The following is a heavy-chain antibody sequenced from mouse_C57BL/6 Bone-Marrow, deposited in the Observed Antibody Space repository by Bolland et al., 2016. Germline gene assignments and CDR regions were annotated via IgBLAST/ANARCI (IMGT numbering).Heavy chain of an antibody. J-gene: IGHJ4*01. CDR2: INPYNGGT. Sequence: INPYNGGTSYNQKFKGKATLTVDKSSSTAYMELNSLTSEDSAVYYCARGAAQATFDYWGPGTS. D-gene: IGHD3-2*02. CDR3: ARGAAQATFDY. V-gene: IGHV1-19*01.